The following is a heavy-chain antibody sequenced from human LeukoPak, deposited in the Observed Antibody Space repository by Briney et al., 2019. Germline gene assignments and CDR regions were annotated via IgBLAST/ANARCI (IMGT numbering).Heavy chain of an antibody. V-gene: IGHV3-7*01. Sequence: GGSLRLSCAASGLTFSSYWMSWVRQAPGKGLEWVANIKQDGSEKYYVDSVKGRFTISRDNAKNSLYLQMNSLRAEDTAVYYCARVEGVRGTCLDYWGQGTLVTVSS. CDR1: GLTFSSYW. J-gene: IGHJ4*02. CDR3: ARVEGVRGTCLDY. D-gene: IGHD3-10*01. CDR2: IKQDGSEK.